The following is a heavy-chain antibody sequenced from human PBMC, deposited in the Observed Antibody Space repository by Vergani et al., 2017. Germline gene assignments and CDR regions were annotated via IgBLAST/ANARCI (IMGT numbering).Heavy chain of an antibody. CDR2: INPNSGGT. V-gene: IGHV1-2*02. J-gene: IGHJ4*02. CDR3: ARGEYDFWSGYRYFDY. D-gene: IGHD3-3*01. Sequence: VQSGDEVKKPGASVKVSCKASGYTFTGYYMHWVRQAPGQGLEWMGWINPNSGGTNYAQKFQGRVTMTRDTSISTAYMELSRLRSDDTAVYYCARGEYDFWSGYRYFDYWGQGTLVTVSS. CDR1: GYTFTGYY.